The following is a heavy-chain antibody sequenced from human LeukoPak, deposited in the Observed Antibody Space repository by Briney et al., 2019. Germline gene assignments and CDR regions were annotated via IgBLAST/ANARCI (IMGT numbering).Heavy chain of an antibody. Sequence: ASVKVSCKASGFTFTSYDINWVRQAGGQGLEWMGWMNPNNGNTGYAQKFQDRVTMTRNTSISTAYMELSRLRSDDTAVYYCARGPPNWGYDYWGPGTLVTASS. CDR2: MNPNNGNT. CDR1: GFTFTSYD. V-gene: IGHV1-8*01. D-gene: IGHD7-27*01. J-gene: IGHJ4*02. CDR3: ARGPPNWGYDY.